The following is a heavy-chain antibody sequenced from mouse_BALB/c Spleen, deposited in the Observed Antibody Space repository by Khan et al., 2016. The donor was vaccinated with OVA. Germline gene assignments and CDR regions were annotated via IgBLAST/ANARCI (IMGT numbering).Heavy chain of an antibody. CDR3: ASPAYDDYNDY. D-gene: IGHD2-3*01. CDR2: ISTYSGST. Sequence: QVQLQQPGPELVRPGVSVKISCKGSGYTFTDYAMYWVKQSHAKSLEWIGLISTYSGSTNYNQKFKGKVTMTVDKSSSAAYLELARLTSEDSAIYYCASPAYDDYNDYWGQGTTLTVSS. V-gene: IGHV1S137*01. CDR1: GYTFTDYA. J-gene: IGHJ2*01.